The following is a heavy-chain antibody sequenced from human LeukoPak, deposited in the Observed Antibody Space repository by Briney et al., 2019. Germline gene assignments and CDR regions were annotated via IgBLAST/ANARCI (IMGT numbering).Heavy chain of an antibody. CDR3: ARVYCSSTSCSYYYYGMDV. V-gene: IGHV1-46*01. CDR1: GYTFTSYY. J-gene: IGHJ6*02. D-gene: IGHD2-2*01. CDR2: INPSGGST. Sequence: ASVKVSCKASGYTFTSYYMHWVRQAPGQGLEWMGIINPSGGSTSYAQKFQGRVTMTRDTSTSTVYMELSSLRSEDTAVYYCARVYCSSTSCSYYYYGMDVCGQGTTVTASS.